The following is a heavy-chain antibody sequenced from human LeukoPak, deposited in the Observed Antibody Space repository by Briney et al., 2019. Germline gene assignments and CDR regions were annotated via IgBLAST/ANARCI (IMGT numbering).Heavy chain of an antibody. V-gene: IGHV5-51*01. J-gene: IGHJ6*03. CDR2: IYPDDSDT. CDR3: ARQRIVASTDHYYYYMDV. D-gene: IGHD5-12*01. Sequence: KDGESLKISCKGSGYRFTNYWIGWVRQMPGKDLEWMGIIYPDDSDTRYSPSFQGQVTISADKSISTAYLQWSSLKASDTAMYYCARQRIVASTDHYYYYMDVWGKGTTVTVSS. CDR1: GYRFTNYW.